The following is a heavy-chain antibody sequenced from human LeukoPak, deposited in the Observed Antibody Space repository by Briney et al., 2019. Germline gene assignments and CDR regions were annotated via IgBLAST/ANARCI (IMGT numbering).Heavy chain of an antibody. J-gene: IGHJ4*02. D-gene: IGHD2-8*01. V-gene: IGHV3-11*06. CDR3: ARAGMVLMVYANIDY. Sequence: GRFTISRDNAKNSLYLQMNSLRAEDTAVYYCARAGMVLMVYANIDYWGQGTLVTVSS.